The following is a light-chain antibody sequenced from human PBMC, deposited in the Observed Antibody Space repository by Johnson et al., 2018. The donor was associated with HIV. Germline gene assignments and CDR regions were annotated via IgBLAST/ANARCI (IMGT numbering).Light chain of an antibody. V-gene: IGLV1-51*02. CDR1: SSNIESYF. Sequence: QSVLTQPPSVSAAPGQRVNISCSGNSSNIESYFVSWYQQLPGAAPTLLIYEHNKRPSGIPDRFSGSKSGATATLGITGLQTGDEADYYCGIWDASLSPLYVFGTGTTITVL. J-gene: IGLJ1*01. CDR3: GIWDASLSPLYV. CDR2: EHN.